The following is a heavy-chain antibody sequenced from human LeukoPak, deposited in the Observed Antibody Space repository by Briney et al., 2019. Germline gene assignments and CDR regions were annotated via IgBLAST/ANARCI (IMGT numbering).Heavy chain of an antibody. V-gene: IGHV3-23*01. D-gene: IGHD3-22*01. CDR1: GITLSNYG. Sequence: GGSLRLSCAVSGITLSNYGMSWVRQAPGKGLEGVTGISGSGGGTNYADSVKGRFTISRDNPKNTLFLQMNNLRAEDTAVYFCAKRGVVIRVILVGFHKEAYYFDSWGQGALVTASS. J-gene: IGHJ4*02. CDR3: AKRGVVIRVILVGFHKEAYYFDS. CDR2: ISGSGGGT.